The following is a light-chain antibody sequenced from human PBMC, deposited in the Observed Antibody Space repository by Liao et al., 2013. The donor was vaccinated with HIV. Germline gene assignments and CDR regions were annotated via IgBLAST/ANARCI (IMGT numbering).Light chain of an antibody. V-gene: IGLV3-1*01. CDR1: KLGYKY. Sequence: SYEVTQPPSVSVSPGQTASITCSGDKLGYKYACWYQQKPGQSPVLVIYQDSKRPSGIPERFSASNSGNTATLTISGTQAVDEADYYCQAWDSSTYVFGTGTKVTVL. CDR2: QDS. J-gene: IGLJ1*01. CDR3: QAWDSSTYV.